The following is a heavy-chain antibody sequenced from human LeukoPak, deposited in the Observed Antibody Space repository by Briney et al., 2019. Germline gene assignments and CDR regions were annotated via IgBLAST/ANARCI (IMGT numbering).Heavy chain of an antibody. Sequence: ASVKVSCKASGYTFTGYYMHWVRQAPGQGLEWMGWINPNSGGTNYAQKLQGRVTMTTDTSTSTAYMELRSLRSDDTAVYYCARVGVVAATVSWFDPWGQGTLVTVSS. J-gene: IGHJ5*02. V-gene: IGHV1-2*02. CDR1: GYTFTGYY. D-gene: IGHD2-15*01. CDR3: ARVGVVAATVSWFDP. CDR2: INPNSGGT.